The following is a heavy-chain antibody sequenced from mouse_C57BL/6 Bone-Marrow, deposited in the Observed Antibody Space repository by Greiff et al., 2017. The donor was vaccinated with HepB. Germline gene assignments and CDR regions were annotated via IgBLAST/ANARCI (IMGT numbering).Heavy chain of an antibody. Sequence: QVQLQQSGAELVRPGTSVKVSCKASGYAFTNYLLEWVKQRPGQGLEWIGVINHGSGGTNYNEKFKGKATLTADKSSSTAYMQLSSLTSEDSAVYFCAREGLLWLLRFAYWGQVTLVTVSA. CDR3: AREGLLWLLRFAY. V-gene: IGHV1-54*01. CDR1: GYAFTNYL. J-gene: IGHJ3*01. CDR2: INHGSGGT. D-gene: IGHD2-3*01.